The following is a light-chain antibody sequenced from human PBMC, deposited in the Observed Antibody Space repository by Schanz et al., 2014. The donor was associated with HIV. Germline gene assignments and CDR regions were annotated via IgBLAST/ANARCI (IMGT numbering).Light chain of an antibody. CDR2: EAS. CDR3: QQYNEYPHT. Sequence: DIQMTQSPSTLSASVGDRVSISCRASQSVSTWLAWYQQKPGKAPKLLISEASILETGVPSTFSGSGSGTEFTLTISSLQPDDFATYYCQQYNEYPHTFGQGTKLEIK. CDR1: QSVSTW. V-gene: IGKV1-5*03. J-gene: IGKJ2*01.